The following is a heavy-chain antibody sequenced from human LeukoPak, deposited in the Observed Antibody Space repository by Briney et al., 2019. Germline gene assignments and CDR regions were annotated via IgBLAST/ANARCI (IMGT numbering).Heavy chain of an antibody. J-gene: IGHJ4*02. D-gene: IGHD2-21*02. CDR3: ANWRGDFRYFDY. V-gene: IGHV3-23*01. CDR1: GFTVSSNY. Sequence: PGGSLRLSCAASGFTVSSNYMSWVRQAPGKGLECVSGISAGGASTYYADSVKGRLTISRDNSKNTLYLQMNSLRAEDTAVYYCANWRGDFRYFDYWGQGTLVTVSS. CDR2: ISAGGAST.